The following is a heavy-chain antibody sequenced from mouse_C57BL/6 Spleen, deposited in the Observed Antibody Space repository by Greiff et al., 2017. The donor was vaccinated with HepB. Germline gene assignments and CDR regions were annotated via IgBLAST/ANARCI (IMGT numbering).Heavy chain of an antibody. CDR3: ARDDDYDAMDY. CDR2: ISYSGST. J-gene: IGHJ4*01. V-gene: IGHV3-1*01. CDR1: GYSITSGYD. Sequence: EVKLMESGPGMVKPSQSLSLTCTVPGYSITSGYDWHWIRHFPGNKLEWMGYISYSGSTNYNPSLKSRISITHDTSKNHFFLKLNSVTTEDTATYYCARDDDYDAMDYWGQGTSVTVSS.